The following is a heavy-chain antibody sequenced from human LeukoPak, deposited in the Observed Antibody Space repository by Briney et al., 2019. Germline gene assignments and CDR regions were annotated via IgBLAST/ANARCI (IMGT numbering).Heavy chain of an antibody. CDR1: GCSIRTYC. CDR2: INQAGSEN. D-gene: IGHD4-17*01. J-gene: IGHJ5*02. CDR3: AGGHYGDYA. V-gene: IGHV3-7*01. Sequence: GGTLRLSCVGSGCSIRTYCMNWVRQAPGKGLEWVANINQAGSENYNVDSVKGRFTTSRDNAKSSLYLQTNSLRCEETAEYYCAGGHYGDYAWGQGTLVTVSS.